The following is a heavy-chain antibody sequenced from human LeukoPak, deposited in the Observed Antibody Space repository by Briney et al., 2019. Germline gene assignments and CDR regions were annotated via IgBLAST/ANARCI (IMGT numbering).Heavy chain of an antibody. CDR3: ASLNYDILTGSDTDAFDI. CDR2: INAGNGNT. J-gene: IGHJ3*02. CDR1: GYTFTIYA. D-gene: IGHD3-9*01. V-gene: IGHV1-3*01. Sequence: GASVKVSFTASGYTFTIYAMHWVRQAPGQRLEWMGWINAGNGNTKYSQKFQGRVTITRDTSASTAYMELSSLRSEDTAVYYCASLNYDILTGSDTDAFDIWGQGTMVTVSS.